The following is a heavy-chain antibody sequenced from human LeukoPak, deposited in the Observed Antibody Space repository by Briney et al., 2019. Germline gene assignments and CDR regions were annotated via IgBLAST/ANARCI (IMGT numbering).Heavy chain of an antibody. CDR2: INPNSGGT. D-gene: IGHD4-17*01. V-gene: IGHV1-2*02. CDR1: GYTFTGYY. J-gene: IGHJ6*02. Sequence: ASVKVSCKASGYTFTGYYMHWVRQAPGQGLEWMGWINPNSGGTNYAQKFQGRVTMTRDTSISTAYMELSRLRSDDTAVYYCARDDYGGQYYYYGMDVWGQGTTVTASS. CDR3: ARDDYGGQYYYYGMDV.